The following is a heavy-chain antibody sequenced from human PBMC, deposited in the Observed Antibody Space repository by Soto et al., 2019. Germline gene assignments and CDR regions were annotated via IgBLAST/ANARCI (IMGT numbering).Heavy chain of an antibody. Sequence: GASVKVSCKASGYTFTSYEINWVRQATGQGLEYLGWMNPDSGKTAYVQKFQGRVTMTWDTSISTAYMELSSLRSEDTAVYFCARGIKYGAYSRWFDLWGQGTRVTVAS. V-gene: IGHV1-8*01. CDR1: GYTFTSYE. CDR3: ARGIKYGAYSRWFDL. D-gene: IGHD4-17*01. CDR2: MNPDSGKT. J-gene: IGHJ5*01.